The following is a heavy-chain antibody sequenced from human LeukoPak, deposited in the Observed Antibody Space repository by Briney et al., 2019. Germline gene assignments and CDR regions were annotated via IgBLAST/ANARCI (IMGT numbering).Heavy chain of an antibody. D-gene: IGHD2-15*01. CDR3: ARGLNYLGYCSGGSCPYYFDY. CDR2: IYYSGST. CDR1: GGSISSSSYY. J-gene: IGHJ4*02. V-gene: IGHV4-39*07. Sequence: PSETLSLTCTVSGGSISSSSYYWGWIRQPPGKGLEWIGSIYYSGSTYYNPSLKSRVTISVDTSKNQFSLKLSSVTAADTAVYYCARGLNYLGYCSGGSCPYYFDYWGQGTLVTVSS.